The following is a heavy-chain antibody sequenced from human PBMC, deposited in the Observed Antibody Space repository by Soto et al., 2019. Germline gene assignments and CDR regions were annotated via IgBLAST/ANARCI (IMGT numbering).Heavy chain of an antibody. D-gene: IGHD6-19*01. CDR2: IYYSGNT. J-gene: IGHJ5*02. V-gene: IGHV4-59*01. CDR3: ARGAVAGTGLNWFDP. CDR1: GGSISNYY. Sequence: QVQLQESGPGLVKPSETLSLTCTVSGGSISNYYWTWIRQPPGKGLEWIGYIYYSGNTNYNPSLKSRVTISLDTSKDQLSLKVRSVTAADTAVYYCARGAVAGTGLNWFDPWGQGTLVTVSS.